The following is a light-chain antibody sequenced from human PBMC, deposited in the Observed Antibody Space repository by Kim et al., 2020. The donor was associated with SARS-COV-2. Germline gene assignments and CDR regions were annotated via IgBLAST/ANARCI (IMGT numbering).Light chain of an antibody. CDR2: QDS. V-gene: IGLV3-1*01. Sequence: SYELTQPPSVSVSPGQTASITCSGEKLGDKYACWYQQKPGQSPVLVIYQDSKRPSGIPERFSGSNSGNTATLTISGTQAMDEADYYCQAWDSSTWVFGGGTQRTVL. J-gene: IGLJ3*02. CDR1: KLGDKY. CDR3: QAWDSSTWV.